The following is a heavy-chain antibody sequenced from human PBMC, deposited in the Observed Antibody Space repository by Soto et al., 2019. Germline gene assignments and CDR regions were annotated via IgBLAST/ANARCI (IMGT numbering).Heavy chain of an antibody. J-gene: IGHJ4*02. CDR3: ARPLPGSEGYYFDY. D-gene: IGHD3-10*01. Sequence: QVQLVESGGGVVQPGRSLRLSCAASGFTFSSYAMHWVRQAPGKGLEWVAVISYDGSNKYYADSVKGRFTISRDNSKNTLYLQMNSLRAEDTAVYYCARPLPGSEGYYFDYWGQGTLVTVSS. CDR1: GFTFSSYA. V-gene: IGHV3-30-3*01. CDR2: ISYDGSNK.